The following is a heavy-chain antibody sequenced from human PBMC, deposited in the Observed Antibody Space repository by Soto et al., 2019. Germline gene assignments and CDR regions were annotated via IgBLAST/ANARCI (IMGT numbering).Heavy chain of an antibody. CDR1: GFTFSSYA. Sequence: EVQLLESGGGLVQPGGSLRLSCAASGFTFSSYAMSWVRQAPGKGLEWVSAISGSGGSTYHADSVKGRFTISRDNSKNTLYLHMNSLSAEDTAIYYCAKHARGNQWLCYLDYWGQGTLVTVSS. CDR2: ISGSGGST. CDR3: AKHARGNQWLCYLDY. D-gene: IGHD3-22*01. J-gene: IGHJ4*02. V-gene: IGHV3-23*01.